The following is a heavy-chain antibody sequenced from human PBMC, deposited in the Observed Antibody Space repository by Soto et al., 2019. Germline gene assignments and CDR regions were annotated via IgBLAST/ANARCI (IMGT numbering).Heavy chain of an antibody. CDR2: INTANDDT. D-gene: IGHD5-12*01. J-gene: IGHJ4*02. Sequence: GASVKVSCKASGYTFSSSPLHWVRQAPGQRPEWMGWINTANDDTKYSQKFQDRVTLTRDTSASTAYMEVSSLTPEDTAVYYCARDEGVASGNWGQGTLVT. V-gene: IGHV1-3*04. CDR3: ARDEGVASGN. CDR1: GYTFSSSP.